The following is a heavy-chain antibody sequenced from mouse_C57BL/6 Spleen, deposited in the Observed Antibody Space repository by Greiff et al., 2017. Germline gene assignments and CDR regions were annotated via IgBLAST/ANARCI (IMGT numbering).Heavy chain of an antibody. Sequence: DVKLVESEGGLVQPGSSMKLSCTASGFTFSDYYMAWVRQVPEKGLEWVANINYDGSSTYYLDSLKSRFIISRDNAKNILYLQMSSLKSEDTATYDCARSYYSNSPYFDVWGTGTTVTVSS. CDR1: GFTFSDYY. V-gene: IGHV5-16*01. J-gene: IGHJ1*03. CDR2: INYDGSST. D-gene: IGHD2-5*01. CDR3: ARSYYSNSPYFDV.